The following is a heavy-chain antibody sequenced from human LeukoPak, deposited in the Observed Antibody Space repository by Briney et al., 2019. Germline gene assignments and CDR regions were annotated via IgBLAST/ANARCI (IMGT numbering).Heavy chain of an antibody. J-gene: IGHJ4*02. CDR2: INHSGST. CDR3: ARGLRVTSRYFDY. Sequence: SETLSLTCAVYGGSFSGYYWSWIRQPPGKGLEWIGEINHSGSTNYNPSLKSRVTISVDTSKNQFSLKLSSVTAADTAVYYCARGLRVTSRYFDYWGQGTLVTVSS. V-gene: IGHV4-34*01. CDR1: GGSFSGYY. D-gene: IGHD2-21*02.